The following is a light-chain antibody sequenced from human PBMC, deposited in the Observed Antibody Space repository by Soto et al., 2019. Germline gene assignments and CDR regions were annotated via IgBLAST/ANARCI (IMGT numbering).Light chain of an antibody. CDR2: GAS. V-gene: IGKV3-11*01. J-gene: IGKJ5*01. CDR3: QQRSNWPIT. CDR1: QSVAANY. Sequence: EVVLTQSPGTLSLSPGERATLSCRASQSVAANYLAWYQQKRGQAPRLLIYGASNRATGIPARFSGSGSGTDFTLTISSLEPEDFAVYYCQQRSNWPITFGQGTRLEIK.